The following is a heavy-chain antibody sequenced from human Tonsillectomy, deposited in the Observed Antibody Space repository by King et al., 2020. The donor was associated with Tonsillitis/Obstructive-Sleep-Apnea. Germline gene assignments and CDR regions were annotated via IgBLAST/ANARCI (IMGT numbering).Heavy chain of an antibody. CDR3: ARGMGEDIVVVAAAIYFDY. Sequence: VQLQQWGAGLLKPSETLSLTCAVYGGSFSGYYWSWIRQPPGKGLEWIGEINHSGSTNYNPSLKSRVTISVDTSKNQFSLKLSSVTAADTAVYYCARGMGEDIVVVAAAIYFDYWGQGTLVTVSS. D-gene: IGHD2-2*02. CDR2: INHSGST. CDR1: GGSFSGYY. V-gene: IGHV4-34*01. J-gene: IGHJ4*02.